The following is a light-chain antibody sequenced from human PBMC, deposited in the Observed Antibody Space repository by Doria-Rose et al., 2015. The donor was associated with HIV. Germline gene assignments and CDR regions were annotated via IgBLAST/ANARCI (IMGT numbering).Light chain of an antibody. J-gene: IGKJ1*01. CDR1: QSFSSTY. Sequence: TQSPGTLSLSPGERATLSCRASQSFSSTYLAWYQQKPGQAPSLLIYDGSNRATGIPDRFSASGSGTDFTLTINRLEPEDFALYYCHQYGTSWTFGQGTKLEI. CDR3: HQYGTSWT. CDR2: DGS. V-gene: IGKV3-20*01.